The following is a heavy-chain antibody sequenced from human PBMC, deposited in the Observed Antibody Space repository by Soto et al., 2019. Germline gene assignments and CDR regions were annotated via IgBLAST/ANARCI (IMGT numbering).Heavy chain of an antibody. Sequence: ESLKISFKGSGYSFTSYWIGWVRQMPGKGLEWMGIIYPGDSDTRYSPSFQGQVTISADKSISTAYLQWSSLKASDTAMYYCARPVDTAMPSGGMDVWGQGTTVTVS. V-gene: IGHV5-51*01. J-gene: IGHJ6*02. D-gene: IGHD5-18*01. CDR3: ARPVDTAMPSGGMDV. CDR2: IYPGDSDT. CDR1: GYSFTSYW.